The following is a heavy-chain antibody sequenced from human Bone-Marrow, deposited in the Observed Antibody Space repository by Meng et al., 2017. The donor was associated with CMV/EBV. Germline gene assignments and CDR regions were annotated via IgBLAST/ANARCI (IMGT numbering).Heavy chain of an antibody. J-gene: IGHJ6*02. CDR2: IRYDGSNK. D-gene: IGHD6-13*01. V-gene: IGHV3-30*02. CDR3: AKGQSSSWSDYYYYYGMDV. CDR1: GFTFSSYG. Sequence: GGSLRLSCAASGFTFSSYGMHWVRQAPGKGLEWVAFIRYDGSNKYYADSLKGRFTISRDNSKNTLYLQMNSLRADDTAVYYCAKGQSSSWSDYYYYYGMDVWGQGTTVTVSS.